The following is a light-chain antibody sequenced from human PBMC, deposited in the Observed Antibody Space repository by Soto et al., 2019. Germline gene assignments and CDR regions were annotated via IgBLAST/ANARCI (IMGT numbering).Light chain of an antibody. V-gene: IGLV1-40*01. CDR1: SSNIGAGYD. CDR3: QSYDSSLSGFWV. J-gene: IGLJ3*02. CDR2: GND. Sequence: QSVLTQPPSVSGAPGQRVTISCTGSSSNIGAGYDVHWYQQFSGTSPKLLIYGNDNRPSGVPDRFSGSKSGTSASLAITGLQAEDEADYYCQSYDSSLSGFWVFGGGTKVTVL.